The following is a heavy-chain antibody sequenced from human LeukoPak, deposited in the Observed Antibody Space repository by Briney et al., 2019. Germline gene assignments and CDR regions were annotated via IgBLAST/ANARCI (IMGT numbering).Heavy chain of an antibody. CDR2: IYYSGST. CDR3: ARGVGLSAAAGLFDY. V-gene: IGHV4-59*01. Sequence: MSSETPSLTCTVSGGSISSYFWSWIRQPPGKGLEWIGYIYYSGSTSYNPSLKSRVTFSVDTSKNQFSLKLTSVTAADTAVYYCARGVGLSAAAGLFDYWGQGSRVTVSS. J-gene: IGHJ4*02. D-gene: IGHD6-13*01. CDR1: GGSISSYF.